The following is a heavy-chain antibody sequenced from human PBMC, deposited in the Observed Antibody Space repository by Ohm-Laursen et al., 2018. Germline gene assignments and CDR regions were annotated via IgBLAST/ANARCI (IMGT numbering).Heavy chain of an antibody. CDR1: GGSISSSSYY. J-gene: IGHJ4*02. CDR3: ARDWGGWHFDY. D-gene: IGHD3-16*01. Sequence: TLSLTCTVSGGSISSSSYYWSWIRQPPGKGLEWIGYIYYSGSTNYNPSLKSRVTISVDTSKNQFSLKLSSVTAADTAVYYCARDWGGWHFDYWGQGTLVTVSS. V-gene: IGHV4-61*01. CDR2: IYYSGST.